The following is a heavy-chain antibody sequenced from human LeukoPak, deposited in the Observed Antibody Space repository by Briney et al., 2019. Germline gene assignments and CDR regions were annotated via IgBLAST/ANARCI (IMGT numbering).Heavy chain of an antibody. J-gene: IGHJ4*02. CDR2: IIPIFNIV. CDR1: GYTFTSYY. Sequence: ASVKVSCKASGYTFTSYYMHWVRQAPGQGLDWMGGIIPIFNIVNYAQKFQGRVTITADKSTSTAYMELISLRFEDTAVYYCARGRLIGAPDERYYLDYWGQGTLVTVSS. V-gene: IGHV1-69*10. CDR3: ARGRLIGAPDERYYLDY. D-gene: IGHD2-2*01.